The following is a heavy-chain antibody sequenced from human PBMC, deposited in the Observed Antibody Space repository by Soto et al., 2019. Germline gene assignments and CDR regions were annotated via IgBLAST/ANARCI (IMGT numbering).Heavy chain of an antibody. J-gene: IGHJ6*03. CDR1: GYTFTSYD. D-gene: IGHD3-3*01. Sequence: ASVKVSCKASGYTFTSYDINWVRQATGQGLEWVGWMNPNSGNTGYAQKFQGRVTMTRNTSISTAYMELSSLRSEDTAVYYCARGSGQRFLEWLPYYYYYMDVWGKGTTVTVSS. CDR3: ARGSGQRFLEWLPYYYYYMDV. CDR2: MNPNSGNT. V-gene: IGHV1-8*01.